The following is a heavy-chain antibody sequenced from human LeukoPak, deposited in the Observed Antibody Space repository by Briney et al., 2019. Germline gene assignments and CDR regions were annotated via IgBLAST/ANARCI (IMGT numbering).Heavy chain of an antibody. D-gene: IGHD3-16*01. CDR3: TTQGFVGGSRTFFDY. Sequence: GGTLRLSCVASGFAVTNAWMSWVSQAPGKGPKRVGRIKSKSDGGTTDYDAPVKGRFIISREDSKNTLYLQMNSLRSEDTAVYYCTTQGFVGGSRTFFDYWSQGTLVTVSS. CDR2: IKSKSDGGTT. CDR1: GFAVTNAW. V-gene: IGHV3-15*01. J-gene: IGHJ4*02.